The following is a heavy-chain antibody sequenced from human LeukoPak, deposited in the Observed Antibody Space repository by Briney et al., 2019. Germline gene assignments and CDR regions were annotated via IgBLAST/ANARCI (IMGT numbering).Heavy chain of an antibody. CDR2: IRYDGTNK. CDR3: AKDRGDLLRYFDWLDY. Sequence: GGSLRLSCAASGFTFSSYGMHWVRQAPGKGLEWVAFIRYDGTNKYYADSVKGRFTISRDNSKNTLYLQINSLRAEDTAVYYCAKDRGDLLRYFDWLDYWGQGTLVTVSS. V-gene: IGHV3-30*02. CDR1: GFTFSSYG. D-gene: IGHD3-9*01. J-gene: IGHJ4*02.